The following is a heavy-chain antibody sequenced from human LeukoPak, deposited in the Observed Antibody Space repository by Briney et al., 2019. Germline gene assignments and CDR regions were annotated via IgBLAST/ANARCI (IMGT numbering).Heavy chain of an antibody. Sequence: GGSLRLSCEASVFTVGTNYMSWVCQAPGKGLEWVSVIYSGNSTYYTDSVRGRFTISRDNSKNTLYLHMISLRADDTAVYYCARLAAGKVIDYWGQGTLVTVSS. CDR3: ARLAAGKVIDY. CDR1: VFTVGTNY. CDR2: IYSGNST. D-gene: IGHD6-13*01. V-gene: IGHV3-53*01. J-gene: IGHJ4*02.